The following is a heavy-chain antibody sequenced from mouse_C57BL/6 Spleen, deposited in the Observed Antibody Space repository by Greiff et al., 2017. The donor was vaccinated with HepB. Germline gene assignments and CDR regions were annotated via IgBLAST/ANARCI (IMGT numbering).Heavy chain of an antibody. CDR3: ARVKGNVYYFDY. V-gene: IGHV5-4*01. D-gene: IGHD2-1*01. CDR1: GFTFSSYA. Sequence: DVQLVESGGGLVKPGGSLKLSCAASGFTFSSYAMSWVRQTPEKRLEWVATISDGGSYTYYPDNVKGRFTISRDNAKNNLYLQMSHLKSEDTAMYYCARVKGNVYYFDYWGQGTTLTVSS. CDR2: ISDGGSYT. J-gene: IGHJ2*01.